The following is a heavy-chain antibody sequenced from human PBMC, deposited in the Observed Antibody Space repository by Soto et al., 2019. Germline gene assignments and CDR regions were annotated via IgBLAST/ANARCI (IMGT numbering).Heavy chain of an antibody. D-gene: IGHD3-22*01. Sequence: QLQLQESGSGLVKPSQTLSLTCAVSGGSISSGGYSWSWIRQPPGKGLEWIGYIYHSGSTYYNPSLKSRVTISVDRSKNQFSLKLSSVTAADTAVYYCARDRDSSGYYAHGSAFDIWGQGTMVTVSS. J-gene: IGHJ3*02. V-gene: IGHV4-30-2*01. CDR2: IYHSGST. CDR1: GGSISSGGYS. CDR3: ARDRDSSGYYAHGSAFDI.